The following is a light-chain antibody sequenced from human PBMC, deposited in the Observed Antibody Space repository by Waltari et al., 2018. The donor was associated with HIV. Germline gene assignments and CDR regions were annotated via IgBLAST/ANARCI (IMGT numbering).Light chain of an antibody. V-gene: IGLV2-14*01. CDR2: EVT. Sequence: QSALTQPASVSGSPGQSITLSCPGPSSDVGGLKYVSWYQQSPGKAPKLIIFEVTTRPSGMSNRFSGSKSGNTASLTISALRAEDEADYFCSSYTPSSTVVFGTGTKVTVL. CDR1: SSDVGGLKY. CDR3: SSYTPSSTVV. J-gene: IGLJ1*01.